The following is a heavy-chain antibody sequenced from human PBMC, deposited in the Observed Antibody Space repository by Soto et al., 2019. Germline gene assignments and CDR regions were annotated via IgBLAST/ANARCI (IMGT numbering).Heavy chain of an antibody. D-gene: IGHD4-4*01. CDR2: IYNSGST. CDR1: GGPISSYY. V-gene: IGHV4-4*08. Sequence: SETLSLTCTVSGGPISSYYCSWVRQPPGRGLEWIGFIYNSGSTNYNPSLKSRVTISVDTSKNQFSLKLTSVTAADTAVHYCARSGGLQHIDYWGQGTLVTVSS. J-gene: IGHJ4*02. CDR3: ARSGGLQHIDY.